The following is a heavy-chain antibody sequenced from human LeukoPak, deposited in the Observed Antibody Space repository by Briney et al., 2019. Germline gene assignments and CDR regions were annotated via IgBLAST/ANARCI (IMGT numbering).Heavy chain of an antibody. V-gene: IGHV1-8*01. CDR2: MNPNSGNT. D-gene: IGHD6-13*01. CDR3: ARGRIAAAGRGIDY. CDR1: GYTFTSYD. J-gene: IGHJ4*02. Sequence: ASVKVSCKASGYTFTSYDINWVRQATGHGLEWMGWMNPNSGNTGYAQKFQGRVTMTRNTSISTAYMELSSLKSEDTAVYYCARGRIAAAGRGIDYWGQGTLVTVSS.